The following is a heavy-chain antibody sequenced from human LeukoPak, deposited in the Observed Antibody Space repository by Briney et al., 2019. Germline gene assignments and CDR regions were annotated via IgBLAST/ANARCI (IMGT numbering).Heavy chain of an antibody. V-gene: IGHV6-1*01. CDR1: GDSLSSNSAA. Sequence: SQTLSLTCAISGDSLSSNSAAWNWIRQSPSRGLEWLGRTYYRSKWYNDYAVSVKSRITINPDTSKNQFSLQLNSVTPEDTAVYYCAREALDIVVVPAAFDYWGQGTLVTVSS. D-gene: IGHD2-2*01. CDR3: AREALDIVVVPAAFDY. J-gene: IGHJ4*02. CDR2: TYYRSKWYN.